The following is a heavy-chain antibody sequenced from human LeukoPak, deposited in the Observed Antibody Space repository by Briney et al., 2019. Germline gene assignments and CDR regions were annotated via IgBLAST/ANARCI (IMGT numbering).Heavy chain of an antibody. CDR2: IKTKSEGGTT. Sequence: GGSLRLSCTASGFTFSNAGMNWVCQAPGKGLEWVGRIKTKSEGGTTDYAAPAKGRFTISRDDSKNALFLQMDSLKSDDTAMYYCTTEFKELGSFFYFYYMDVWGTGTTVTISS. J-gene: IGHJ6*03. V-gene: IGHV3-15*01. CDR1: GFTFSNAG. D-gene: IGHD3-10*01. CDR3: TTEFKELGSFFYFYYMDV.